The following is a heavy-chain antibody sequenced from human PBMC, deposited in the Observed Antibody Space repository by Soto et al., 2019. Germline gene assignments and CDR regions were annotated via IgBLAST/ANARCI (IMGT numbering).Heavy chain of an antibody. CDR1: GGSFSGYY. J-gene: IGHJ5*02. D-gene: IGHD2-2*02. Sequence: SGTLSLTCAVYGGSFSGYYWSWIRQPPGKGLEWIGEINHSGSTNYNPSLKSRVTISVDTSKNQFPLKLSSVTAADTAVYYCARGHYIVVVPDAISNWFDPWGHRTLVT. CDR2: INHSGST. V-gene: IGHV4-34*01. CDR3: ARGHYIVVVPDAISNWFDP.